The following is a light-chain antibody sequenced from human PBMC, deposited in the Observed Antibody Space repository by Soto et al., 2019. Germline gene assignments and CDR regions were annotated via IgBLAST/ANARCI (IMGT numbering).Light chain of an antibody. V-gene: IGKV3-11*01. CDR1: QNISIY. CDR2: DAS. J-gene: IGKJ5*01. CDR3: QQCSNWPPEIT. Sequence: EIVLTQSPATLSLSPGERATLSCRASQNISIYLAWYQQRPGQAPRLLIYDASNRATGIPARFSGSGSGTDFALTISSLEPEDFAVYYCQQCSNWPPEITFGQGTRLDIK.